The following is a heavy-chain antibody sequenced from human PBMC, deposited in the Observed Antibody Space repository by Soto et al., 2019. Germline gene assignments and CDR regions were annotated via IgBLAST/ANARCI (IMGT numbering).Heavy chain of an antibody. CDR3: ARDLDGSGSYYTDY. CDR2: ISRHNGNT. CDR1: GYVFISYG. V-gene: IGHV1-18*04. D-gene: IGHD3-10*01. Sequence: QVQLVQSGAEVKKPGASVKVSCKASGYVFISYGISWVRQAPGQGLEWMGWISRHNGNTNYAQKFQGRVTMTTDASTSTAYMELRSLRSDDTAVYYCARDLDGSGSYYTDYWGQGTLLTVS. J-gene: IGHJ4*02.